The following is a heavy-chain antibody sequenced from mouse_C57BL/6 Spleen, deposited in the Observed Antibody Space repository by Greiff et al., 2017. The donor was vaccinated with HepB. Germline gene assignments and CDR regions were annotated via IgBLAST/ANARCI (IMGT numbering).Heavy chain of an antibody. CDR1: GFTFSSYG. D-gene: IGHD2-13*01. CDR3: ARVGGDFHYFDY. V-gene: IGHV5-6*01. J-gene: IGHJ2*01. Sequence: EVQGVESGADLVKPGGSLKLSCAASGFTFSSYGMSWVRQTPDKRLEWVATISTGGSYTYYPDSVKGRFTITRDKATNTLYLQMSSLTSEDTAMYYCARVGGDFHYFDYWGQGTTLTVSS. CDR2: ISTGGSYT.